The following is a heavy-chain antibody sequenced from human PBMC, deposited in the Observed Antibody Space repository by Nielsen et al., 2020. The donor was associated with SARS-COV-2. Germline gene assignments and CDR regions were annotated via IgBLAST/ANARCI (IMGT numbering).Heavy chain of an antibody. Sequence: ASVKVSCKASGYTFTSYGISWVRQAPGQGLEWMGWIIAYNGTTNYAQKFQGRVTMTRDTSTSTVYMELSSLRSEDTAVYYCARDRSKRLRYNWNYEYYGMDVWGQGTTVTVSS. CDR1: GYTFTSYG. CDR3: ARDRSKRLRYNWNYEYYGMDV. J-gene: IGHJ6*02. V-gene: IGHV1-18*01. D-gene: IGHD1-20*01. CDR2: IIAYNGTT.